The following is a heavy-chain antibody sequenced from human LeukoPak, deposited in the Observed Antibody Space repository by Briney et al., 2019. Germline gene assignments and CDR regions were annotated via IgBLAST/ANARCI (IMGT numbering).Heavy chain of an antibody. CDR1: RFTFSSYS. J-gene: IGHJ6*03. D-gene: IGHD4-17*01. V-gene: IGHV3-48*01. Sequence: GGSLRLSCAASRFTFSSYSMNWVRQAPGKGLEWVSYISSSSTIYYADSVKGRFTISRDNAKNSLYLQTNSLRAEDTAVYYCARDFGDYSYYYYMDVWGKGTTVTVSS. CDR3: ARDFGDYSYYYYMDV. CDR2: ISSSSTI.